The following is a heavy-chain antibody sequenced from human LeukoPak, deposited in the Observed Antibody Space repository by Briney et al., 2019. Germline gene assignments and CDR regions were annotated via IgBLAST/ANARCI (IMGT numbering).Heavy chain of an antibody. CDR3: PKVRRRNYYDNSGYYFDS. D-gene: IGHD3-22*01. CDR1: GGTFKSYT. Sequence: ASVKVSSEPSGGTFKSYTTSSVRQTPGESLEWMGRGILAFGTANYTQSFRGGVTIPSAESTSTTYMQQSSLRPAARAFYNCPKVRRRNYYDNSGYYFDSWGQGTLVTVSS. V-gene: IGHV1-69*15. CDR2: GILAFGTA. J-gene: IGHJ4*02.